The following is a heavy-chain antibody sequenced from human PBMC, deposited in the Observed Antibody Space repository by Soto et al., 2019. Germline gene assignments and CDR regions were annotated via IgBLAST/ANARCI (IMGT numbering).Heavy chain of an antibody. V-gene: IGHV3-30*18. CDR1: GFTFSSYG. CDR2: ISYDGSNK. J-gene: IGHJ6*02. Sequence: LRLSCAASGFTFSSYGMHWVRQAPGKGLEWVAVISYDGSNKYYADSVKGRFTISRDNSKNTLYLQMNSLRAEDTAVYYCAKAIVATIGVIYYYYGMDVWGQGTTVTVSS. CDR3: AKAIVATIGVIYYYYGMDV. D-gene: IGHD5-12*01.